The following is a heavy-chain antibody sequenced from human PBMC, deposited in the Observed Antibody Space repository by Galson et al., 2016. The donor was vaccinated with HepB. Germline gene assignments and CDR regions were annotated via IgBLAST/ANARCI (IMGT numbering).Heavy chain of an antibody. CDR3: ARGGIAEAGFHY. CDR1: GGSISSYY. V-gene: IGHV4-59*01. J-gene: IGHJ4*02. CDR2: IYYSGTT. D-gene: IGHD6-19*01. Sequence: SETLSLTCNVSGGSISSYYWSWVRQPPGNGLEFIGYIYYSGTTNYSPSLNSRVAISLDKSQNHFSLKRTSVTAADTGVYYCARGGIAEAGFHYWGQGTLVTVSS.